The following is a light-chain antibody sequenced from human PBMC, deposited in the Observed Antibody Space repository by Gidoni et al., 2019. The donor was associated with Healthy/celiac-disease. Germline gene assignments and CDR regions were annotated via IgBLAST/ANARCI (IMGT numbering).Light chain of an antibody. CDR2: AAS. V-gene: IGKV1-39*01. CDR1: QSISSY. Sequence: DIQMTQSPSSLSASVGDRVTITCRASQSISSYLNWYQQKPGKDPKLLIYAASSLQSGVPSRFSGSGSGTDFTLTISSLQPEDFATYYCQQSYSTPRTFXQXTKLEIK. CDR3: QQSYSTPRT. J-gene: IGKJ2*01.